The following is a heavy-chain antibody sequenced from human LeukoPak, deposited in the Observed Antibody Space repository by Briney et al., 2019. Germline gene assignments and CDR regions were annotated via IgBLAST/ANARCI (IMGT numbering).Heavy chain of an antibody. CDR1: GITLSNYG. D-gene: IGHD3-22*01. J-gene: IGHJ4*02. Sequence: GGSLRLSCAVSGITLSNYGMSWVRQAPGKGLEWVAGIGDSGGSTNYADSVKGRFTISRDNPKNTLYLQMSSLRAEDTAVYFCAKRGVVIRVILVGFHKEAYYFDSWGQGALVTVSS. CDR2: IGDSGGST. CDR3: AKRGVVIRVILVGFHKEAYYFDS. V-gene: IGHV3-23*01.